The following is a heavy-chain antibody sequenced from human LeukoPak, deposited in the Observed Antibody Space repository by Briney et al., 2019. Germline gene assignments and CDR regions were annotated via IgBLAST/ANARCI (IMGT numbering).Heavy chain of an antibody. J-gene: IGHJ4*02. D-gene: IGHD6-13*01. CDR1: GGTFSSYA. V-gene: IGHV1-69*05. CDR3: ARGPIAAAGDF. CDR2: IIPIFGTA. Sequence: GASVKVSCKASGGTFSSYAISWVRQAPGQGLEWMGGIIPIFGTANYAQKFQGRVTITTDESTSTAYMELSSLRSDDTAVYYCARGPIAAAGDFWGQGTLVTVSS.